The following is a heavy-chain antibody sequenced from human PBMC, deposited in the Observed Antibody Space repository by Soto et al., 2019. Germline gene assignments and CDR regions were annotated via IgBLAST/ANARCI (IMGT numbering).Heavy chain of an antibody. V-gene: IGHV1-3*01. CDR2: INGGNGNT. J-gene: IGHJ5*02. CDR3: ARQGWFDP. CDR1: GYSFTTYA. Sequence: QVPLVQSGAEVKKPGASVKVSCKASGYSFTTYAIHWVRQAPGQRLEWMGWINGGNGNTKYSQKFQGRVTITRDTSATTAYMELSSLRSEDTAVYYCARQGWFDPWGQGTLVTVSS.